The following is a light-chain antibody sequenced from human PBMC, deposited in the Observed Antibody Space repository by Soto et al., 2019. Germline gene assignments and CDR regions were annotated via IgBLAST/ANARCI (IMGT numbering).Light chain of an antibody. Sequence: QSALTQPRSVSGSPGQSVTISCTGTSSDVGGYNYVSWYQQHPGKAPKLMIYDVSKRPSGVPDRFSGSESGNTASLTISGLQAEDEADYYCFSSAGSHVVFGGGTKVTVL. CDR3: FSSAGSHVV. CDR2: DVS. J-gene: IGLJ2*01. V-gene: IGLV2-11*01. CDR1: SSDVGGYNY.